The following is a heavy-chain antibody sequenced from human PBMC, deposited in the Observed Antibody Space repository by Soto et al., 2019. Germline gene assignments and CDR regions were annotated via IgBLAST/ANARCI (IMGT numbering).Heavy chain of an antibody. CDR2: ISSSSSYI. D-gene: IGHD5-12*01. CDR1: GFTFSSYS. J-gene: IGHJ4*02. V-gene: IGHV3-21*01. Sequence: EVQLVESGGGLVKPGGSLRLSCAASGFTFSSYSMNWVRQAPGKGLEWVSSISSSSSYIYYADSVKGRFTISRDNAKNSLYLQMNSLRAEDTAVYYCARDRLDIVATEPFDYWGQGTLVTVSS. CDR3: ARDRLDIVATEPFDY.